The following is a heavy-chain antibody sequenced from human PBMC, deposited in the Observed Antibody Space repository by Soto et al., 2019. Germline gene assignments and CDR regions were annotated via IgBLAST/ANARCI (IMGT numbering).Heavy chain of an antibody. D-gene: IGHD3-22*01. V-gene: IGHV1-69*02. CDR2: IIPILGIA. CDR1: GGTFSSYT. Sequence: SVKVSCKASGGTFSSYTISWVRQAPGQGLEWMGRIIPILGIANYAQKFQGRVTITADKSTSTAYMELSSLRSEDTAVYYCARYDSSGYYWPYYYYGMDVWGQGTTVTAP. CDR3: ARYDSSGYYWPYYYYGMDV. J-gene: IGHJ6*02.